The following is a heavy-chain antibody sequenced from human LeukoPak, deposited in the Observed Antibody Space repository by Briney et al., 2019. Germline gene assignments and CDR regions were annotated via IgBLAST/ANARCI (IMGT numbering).Heavy chain of an antibody. J-gene: IGHJ6*02. CDR2: IIPIFGTA. CDR3: ARERVVVVAATLIRVTPMDV. Sequence: GASVKVSCKASGGTFSSYAISWVRQAPGQGLEWMGGIIPIFGTANYAQKFQGRVTITADESTSTAYMELSSLRSEDTAVYYCARERVVVVAATLIRVTPMDVWGQGTTVTVSS. CDR1: GGTFSSYA. D-gene: IGHD2-15*01. V-gene: IGHV1-69*13.